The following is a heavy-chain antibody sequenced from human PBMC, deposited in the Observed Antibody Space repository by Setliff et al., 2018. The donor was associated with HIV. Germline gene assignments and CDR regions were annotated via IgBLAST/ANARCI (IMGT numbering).Heavy chain of an antibody. CDR3: ARGTGIQLWLKGGDYYYYYMDV. J-gene: IGHJ6*03. CDR1: GDSVSSNSAA. D-gene: IGHD5-18*01. Sequence: QTLSLTCAISGDSVSSNSAAWNWIRQSPSRGLEWLGRTYYRSKWYNDYAVSAKSRITINPDTSKNQFSLQLNSVTPEDTAAYYCARGTGIQLWLKGGDYYYYYMDVWGKGTTVTVSS. V-gene: IGHV6-1*01. CDR2: TYYRSKWYN.